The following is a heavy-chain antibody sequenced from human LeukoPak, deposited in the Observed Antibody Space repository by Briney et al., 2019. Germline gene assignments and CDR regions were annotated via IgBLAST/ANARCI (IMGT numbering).Heavy chain of an antibody. J-gene: IGHJ4*02. CDR1: GFTFSTYS. CDR3: AREMGLNIVATFGY. V-gene: IGHV3-48*02. Sequence: GGSLRLSCAVSGFTFSTYSMNWVRQAPGKGLEWVSYISSSSSTIYYADSVKGRFTISRDNAKNSLYLQMNSLRDEDTAVYYCAREMGLNIVATFGYWGQGTLVTVSS. CDR2: ISSSSSTI. D-gene: IGHD5-12*01.